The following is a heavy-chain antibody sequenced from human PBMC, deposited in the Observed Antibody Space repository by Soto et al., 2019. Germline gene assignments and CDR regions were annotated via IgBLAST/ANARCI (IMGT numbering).Heavy chain of an antibody. CDR1: GVSMNNTSYY. CDR3: AKVVVGATSHSDFDS. CDR2: IYFSGST. Sequence: PSETLSLTCTVSGVSMNNTSYYWGWIRQSPGKGLEWIGTIYFSGSTFYNPSLKSRLTISIDRSKNQFSLRLTSVTAADTAVYYCAKVVVGATSHSDFDSWGQGTLVTVSS. J-gene: IGHJ4*02. D-gene: IGHD2-15*01. V-gene: IGHV4-39*01.